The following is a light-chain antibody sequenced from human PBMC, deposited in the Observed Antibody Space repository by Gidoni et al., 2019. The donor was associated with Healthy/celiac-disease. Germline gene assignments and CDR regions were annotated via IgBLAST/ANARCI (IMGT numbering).Light chain of an antibody. Sequence: DMQRTKSPSSLSASVADRVTITCRASQSISSYLTRYQQKPGNATKLLISASSSLQSGVPSSFSGSGSGTDSTLTISRLQPVAFSSYYCHHSSRPLTFGEGTKLEIK. CDR1: QSISSY. CDR2: ASS. V-gene: IGKV1-39*01. J-gene: IGKJ2*01. CDR3: HHSSRPLT.